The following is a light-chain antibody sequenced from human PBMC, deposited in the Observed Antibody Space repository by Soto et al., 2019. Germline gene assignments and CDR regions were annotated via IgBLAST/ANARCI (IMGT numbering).Light chain of an antibody. Sequence: EIVMTHSPATLFLSQEQTAPLSSSASLSVSRYYLAWYQQKPGQAPRRLIYAASSRSTGIPERFSGGGSGTEFTLTISSLRTEDVELYYCQQYNNWRITFGQGTRMEIK. CDR1: LSVSRYY. CDR2: AAS. J-gene: IGKJ5*01. CDR3: QQYNNWRIT. V-gene: IGKV3D-15*01.